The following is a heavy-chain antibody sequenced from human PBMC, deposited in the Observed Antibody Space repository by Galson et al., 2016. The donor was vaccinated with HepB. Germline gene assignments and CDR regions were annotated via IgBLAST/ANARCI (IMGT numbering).Heavy chain of an antibody. Sequence: YWIGWIRQTPGKGLEWIGSIYYSGSTYYNPSLKSRVTISVDTSKNQFSLELTSVTAADTAVYYCARNYPPYYDFSCVYFPFYFDYWGQGSLVTVSS. V-gene: IGHV4-39*01. J-gene: IGHJ4*02. CDR1: Y. CDR3: ARNYPPYYDFSCVYFPFYFDY. CDR2: IYYSGST. D-gene: IGHD3-3*01.